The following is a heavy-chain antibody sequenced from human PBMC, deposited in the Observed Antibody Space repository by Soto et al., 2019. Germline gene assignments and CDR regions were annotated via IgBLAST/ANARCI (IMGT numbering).Heavy chain of an antibody. Sequence: PVGSLRLSCAASGFSVRNNYLSWVRQAPGKGLEWVSYISSSSTIYYADSVKGRFTISRDNAKNSLYLQMNSLRDEDTAVYYCGGDSSGYYYPDVFDIWGQGTMVTVSS. CDR3: GGDSSGYYYPDVFDI. V-gene: IGHV3-48*02. D-gene: IGHD3-22*01. J-gene: IGHJ3*02. CDR2: ISSSSTI. CDR1: GFSVRNNY.